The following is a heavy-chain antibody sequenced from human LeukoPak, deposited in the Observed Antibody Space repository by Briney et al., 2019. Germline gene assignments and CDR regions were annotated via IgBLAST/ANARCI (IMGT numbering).Heavy chain of an antibody. V-gene: IGHV1-46*01. CDR1: GYTFTSYG. D-gene: IGHD3-22*01. Sequence: ASVKVSCKASGYTFTSYGISWVRQAPGQGREWMAIINPSGGSTRYAQKFQGRVTITRDTSTSTVYMELSSLRSEDTAVYYCARDPRPSYDSSVYYYPGDYWGQGTLVTVSS. J-gene: IGHJ4*02. CDR3: ARDPRPSYDSSVYYYPGDY. CDR2: INPSGGST.